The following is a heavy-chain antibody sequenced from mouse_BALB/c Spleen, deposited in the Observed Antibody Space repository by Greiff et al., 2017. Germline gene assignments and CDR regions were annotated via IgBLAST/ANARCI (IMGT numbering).Heavy chain of an antibody. CDR2: IDPANGNT. CDR1: GFNIQDTY. J-gene: IGHJ3*01. V-gene: IGHV14-3*02. D-gene: IGHD2-1*01. CDR3: ARSMNGNYAY. Sequence: EVQLQQSGAALVKPGASVTLSCTASGFNIQDTYMHWVKQRPEQGLEWIGRIDPANGNTNYDPKFQGKATITADTSSNTAYLQLSSLTSEDTAVYYCARSMNGNYAYWGQGTLVTVSA.